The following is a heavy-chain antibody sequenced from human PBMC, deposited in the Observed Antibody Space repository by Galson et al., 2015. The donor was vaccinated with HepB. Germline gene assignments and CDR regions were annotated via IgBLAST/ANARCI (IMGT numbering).Heavy chain of an antibody. CDR1: GYTFTSYG. Sequence: SVKVSCKASGYTFTSYGISWVRQAPGQGLEWMGWISAYNGNTNYAQKLQGRVTMTTDTSTSTAYMELRSLRSDDTAVYYCARDRQGNYYDSSNAFDIWGQGTMVTVSS. D-gene: IGHD3-22*01. CDR2: ISAYNGNT. CDR3: ARDRQGNYYDSSNAFDI. V-gene: IGHV1-18*04. J-gene: IGHJ3*02.